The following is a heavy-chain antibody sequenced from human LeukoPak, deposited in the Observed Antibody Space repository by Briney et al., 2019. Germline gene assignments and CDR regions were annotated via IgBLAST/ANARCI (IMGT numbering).Heavy chain of an antibody. D-gene: IGHD5-12*01. CDR2: ISYDGSNK. J-gene: IGHJ4*02. CDR1: GFTFSSYA. V-gene: IGHV3-30-3*01. Sequence: PGGPLRLSCAASGFTFSSYAMHWVRQAPGKGLEWVAVISYDGSNKYYADSVKGRFTISRDNSKNTLYLQMNSLRAEDTAVYYCARAIDYSGYDSFDYWGQGTLVTVSS. CDR3: ARAIDYSGYDSFDY.